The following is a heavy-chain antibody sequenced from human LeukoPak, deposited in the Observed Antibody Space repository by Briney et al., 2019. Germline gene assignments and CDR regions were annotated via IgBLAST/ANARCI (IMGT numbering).Heavy chain of an antibody. CDR1: GGSFSGYY. CDR3: ARDTPVFSLDY. Sequence: SETLSLTCAVYGGSFSGYYWGWIRQPPGKGLEWIGNIYYGGSAYYNPSLKSRVTIPVDTSKNQFSLKLSSVTAADTAVYYCARDTPVFSLDYWGQGTLVTVSS. J-gene: IGHJ4*02. CDR2: IYYGGSA. V-gene: IGHV4-34*11.